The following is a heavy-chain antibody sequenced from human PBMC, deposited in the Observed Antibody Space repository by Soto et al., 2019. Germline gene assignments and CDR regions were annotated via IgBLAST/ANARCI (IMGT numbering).Heavy chain of an antibody. Sequence: EVQLLESGGGLVQTGGSLRLSCAASGVTFSSYAMSWVRQAPGKGLEWVAAMSGSGGSTSYAGSVQGRFTISRDNSMNSLYLQMNSLRAEDTAVYYCAKLTVGWYVELWGRGTLVTVSS. J-gene: IGHJ2*01. V-gene: IGHV3-23*01. CDR2: MSGSGGST. CDR3: AKLTVGWYVEL. D-gene: IGHD4-17*01. CDR1: GVTFSSYA.